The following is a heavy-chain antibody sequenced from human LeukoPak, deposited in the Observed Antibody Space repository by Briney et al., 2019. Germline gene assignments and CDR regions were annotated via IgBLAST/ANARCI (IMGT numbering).Heavy chain of an antibody. CDR1: ADSVSSNSAT. D-gene: IGHD1-26*01. CDR3: ARATLGGGVYYVDFDY. J-gene: IGHJ4*02. V-gene: IGHV6-1*01. Sequence: SQTLSLTCAICADSVSSNSATWNWIRQSPSRGLEWLGRTYYRSKWYNGYAVSVKSRITINPDTSKNQFSLQLNSVTPEDTAVYYCARATLGGGVYYVDFDYWGQGTLVTVSS. CDR2: TYYRSKWYN.